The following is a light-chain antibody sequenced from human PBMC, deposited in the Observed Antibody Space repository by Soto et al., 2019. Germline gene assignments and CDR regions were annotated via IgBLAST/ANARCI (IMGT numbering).Light chain of an antibody. V-gene: IGKV3-20*01. CDR2: GAS. CDR3: QQYGSSPKYT. J-gene: IGKJ2*01. CDR1: QSVSSSY. Sequence: EIVLTQSPGTLSLSPGERATLSCRASQSVSSSYLAWYQQKPGQAPRLLIYGASSMATGIPDRFSGSGAGTDFTPTISRLEPEDLAVYYCQQYGSSPKYTFGQGTKLEI.